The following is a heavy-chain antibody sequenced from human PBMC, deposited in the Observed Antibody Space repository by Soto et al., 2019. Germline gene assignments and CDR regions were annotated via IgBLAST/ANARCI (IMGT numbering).Heavy chain of an antibody. Sequence: GGSLRLSCAASGFSCSGCAMHCVRQASGKGLEWVGRIRSKANSYATAYAASVKGRFTISRDDSKNTAYLQMNSLKTEDTAVYYCTRHLAPSHYYDSSGYYEFVPWFDPWGQGTLVTVSS. V-gene: IGHV3-73*01. CDR2: IRSKANSYAT. D-gene: IGHD3-22*01. CDR1: GFSCSGCA. J-gene: IGHJ5*02. CDR3: TRHLAPSHYYDSSGYYEFVPWFDP.